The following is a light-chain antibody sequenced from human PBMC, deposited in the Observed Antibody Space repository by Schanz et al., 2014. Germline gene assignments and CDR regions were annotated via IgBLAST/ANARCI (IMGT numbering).Light chain of an antibody. V-gene: IGKV1D-16*01. CDR1: QGISSW. CDR3: QQYKTSQYT. J-gene: IGKJ2*01. Sequence: DIHMTQSPSSLSPSVGDRVTITCRASQGISSWLAWYQQKPGKAPKLLIYAASTLQRGVPSRFSGSGSGTEFTLTVSSLQPDDFATYYCQQYKTSQYTFGQGTKLEIK. CDR2: AAS.